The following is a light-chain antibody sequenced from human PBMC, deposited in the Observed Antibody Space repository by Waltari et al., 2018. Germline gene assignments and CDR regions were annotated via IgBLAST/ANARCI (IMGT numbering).Light chain of an antibody. CDR2: DVK. CDR3: SSYTVYNTWV. J-gene: IGLJ3*02. V-gene: IGLV2-14*03. Sequence: QSALTQPAAVSGSPGQSITISCDGTSTDVGAHDFVSWYRKHPGGAPEALIYDVKSRPSGGPDRFSGSKAARTASLIITGLQTEDEGDYYCSSYTVYNTWVFGGGTKLTV. CDR1: STDVGAHDF.